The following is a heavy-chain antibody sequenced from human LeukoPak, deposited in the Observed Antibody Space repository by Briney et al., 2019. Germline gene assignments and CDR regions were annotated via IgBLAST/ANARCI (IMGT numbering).Heavy chain of an antibody. D-gene: IGHD2-21*02. J-gene: IGHJ4*02. V-gene: IGHV3-7*01. Sequence: GGSLRLSCAASGFTFSSYWMSWVRQAPGKGLEWVANIKQDGSEKYYVDSVKGRFTISRDNAENSLYLQMNSLRAEDTAVYYCARAYCGGDCYLGSAPFDYWGQGTLVTVSS. CDR3: ARAYCGGDCYLGSAPFDY. CDR2: IKQDGSEK. CDR1: GFTFSSYW.